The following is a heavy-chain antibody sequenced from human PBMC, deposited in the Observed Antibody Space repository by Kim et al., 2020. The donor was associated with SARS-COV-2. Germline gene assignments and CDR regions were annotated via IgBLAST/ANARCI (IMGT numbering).Heavy chain of an antibody. CDR3: ARGLYYYGSGSYYHD. D-gene: IGHD3-10*01. J-gene: IGHJ4*02. V-gene: IGHV4-34*01. CDR2: INHSGST. Sequence: SETLSLTCAVYGGSFSGYYWSWIRQPPGKGLEWIGEINHSGSTNYNPSLKSRVTISVDTSKNQFSLKLSSVTAADTAVYYCARGLYYYGSGSYYHDWGQGTLVTVSS. CDR1: GGSFSGYY.